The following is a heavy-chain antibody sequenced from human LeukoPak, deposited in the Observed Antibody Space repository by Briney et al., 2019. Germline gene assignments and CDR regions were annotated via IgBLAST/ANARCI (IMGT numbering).Heavy chain of an antibody. CDR2: IYYSGST. V-gene: IGHV4-39*07. CDR1: GGSISSSSYY. D-gene: IGHD5-24*01. CDR3: AIFVEMATIGDY. J-gene: IGHJ4*02. Sequence: SETLSLTCTVSGGSISSSSYYWGWIRQPPGKGLEWIGSIYYSGSTYYNPSLKSRVTISVDTSKNQFSLKLSSVTAADTAVYYCAIFVEMATIGDYWGQGTLVTVSS.